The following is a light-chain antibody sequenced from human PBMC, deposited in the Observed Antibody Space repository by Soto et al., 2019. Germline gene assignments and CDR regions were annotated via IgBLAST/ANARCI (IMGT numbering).Light chain of an antibody. V-gene: IGLV2-8*01. CDR3: CSYAGSSSFRVL. CDR1: SSDVGGYNY. CDR2: EVS. Sequence: QSVLTQPPSASGSPGQSVTISCTGTSSDVGGYNYVSWYQQHPGKAPKLMIYEVSKRPSGVPDRFSGSKSGNTASLTVSGLQAADEAEYYCCCCSYAGSSSFRVLFGGGTQLTVL. J-gene: IGLJ2*01.